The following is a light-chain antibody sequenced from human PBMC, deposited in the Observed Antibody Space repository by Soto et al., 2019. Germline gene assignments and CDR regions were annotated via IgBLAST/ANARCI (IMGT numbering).Light chain of an antibody. CDR1: SXDVGGYNY. Sequence: ALTQPASVSGSPGQSSTISCTGTSXDVGGYNYVSWYQQHPGKAPKLMIYEVSNRPSGVSNRFSGSKSGNTASLTISGLQAEDEADYYCSSYTRSSTSSYVFGTGTKVTVL. CDR2: EVS. J-gene: IGLJ1*01. V-gene: IGLV2-14*01. CDR3: SSYTRSSTSSYV.